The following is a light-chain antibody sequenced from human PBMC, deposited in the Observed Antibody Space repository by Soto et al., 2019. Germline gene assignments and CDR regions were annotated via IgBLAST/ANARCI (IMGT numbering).Light chain of an antibody. CDR1: SSNIGSYT. Sequence: QSVLIQPPSASGTPGQRVTVSCSGGSSNIGSYTVNWYQQLPGAAPKLLIYSNSQRPSGVPDRFSASKSGTSASLAISGLQSEDEDEYYCAAWDDSLNGYVFGPGTKLTVL. CDR2: SNS. V-gene: IGLV1-44*01. J-gene: IGLJ1*01. CDR3: AAWDDSLNGYV.